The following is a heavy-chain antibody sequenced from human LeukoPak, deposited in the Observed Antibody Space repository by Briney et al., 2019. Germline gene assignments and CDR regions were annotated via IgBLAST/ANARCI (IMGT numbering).Heavy chain of an antibody. V-gene: IGHV1-18*01. CDR1: GYTFTNYD. CDR2: ISVYNGNT. J-gene: IGHJ4*02. Sequence: GSVTDSLKASGYTFTNYDINWVRPAPGQGLEWMGWISVYNGNTNYAQKLQGRVTMTTDTSTSTAYMELRSLRSDDTAMYYCARVGRASDYWGQG. CDR3: ARVGRASDY.